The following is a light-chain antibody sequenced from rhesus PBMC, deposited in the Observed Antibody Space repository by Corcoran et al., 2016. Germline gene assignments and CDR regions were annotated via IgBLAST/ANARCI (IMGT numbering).Light chain of an antibody. Sequence: QAALTQPPSVSGSPGQSVTISCTGTNSDIGTFNYVSWYQQYPGKVPKLMIFAVSKRPSGVSDRFSGSKSGNTASLTISGLQAEDEADYYCNSFAATYIYIFGTWTRLTVL. J-gene: IGLJ1*01. CDR3: NSFAATYIYI. CDR2: AVS. CDR1: NSDIGTFNY. V-gene: IGLV2-23*01.